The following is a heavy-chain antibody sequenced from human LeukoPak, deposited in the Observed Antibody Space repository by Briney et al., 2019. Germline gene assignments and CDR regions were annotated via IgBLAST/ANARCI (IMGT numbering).Heavy chain of an antibody. CDR3: VKESGPFGAFDF. D-gene: IGHD3-10*01. CDR2: ISGSGGST. V-gene: IGHV3-23*01. J-gene: IGHJ3*01. CDR1: GFIFSSYA. Sequence: GGSLRLSCAASGFIFSSYAMSWVRQAPGKGLEWVSGISGSGGSTYYADSVKGRITISRDNSKNTLYLQMNNLRPDDTAIYYCVKESGPFGAFDFWGQGTMVTVSS.